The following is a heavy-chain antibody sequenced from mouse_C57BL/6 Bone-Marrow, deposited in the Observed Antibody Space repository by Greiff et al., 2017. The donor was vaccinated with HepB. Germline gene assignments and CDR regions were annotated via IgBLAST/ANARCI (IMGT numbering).Heavy chain of an antibody. J-gene: IGHJ4*01. CDR3: ARGRGFYAMDY. Sequence: QVQLQQSGAELVMPGASVKLSCKASGYTFTSYWMHWVKQRPGQGLEWIGEIDPSDSYTNYNQKFKGKSTLTVDKSSSTAYMQLSSLTSEDSAVYYCARGRGFYAMDYWGQGTSVTVSS. V-gene: IGHV1-69*01. CDR1: GYTFTSYW. CDR2: IDPSDSYT.